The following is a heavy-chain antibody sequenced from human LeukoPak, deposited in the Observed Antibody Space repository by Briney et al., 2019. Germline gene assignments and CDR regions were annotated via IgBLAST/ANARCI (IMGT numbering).Heavy chain of an antibody. Sequence: GASVKVSCKASGYTFTGYYMHWVRQAPGQGLEWMGWINPNSGGTNYAQKFQGRVTMTRDTSISTAYMELSRLRSDDTAVYYCARGRDYGDYRGDWFDPWGQGTLVTVSS. D-gene: IGHD4-17*01. CDR2: INPNSGGT. CDR1: GYTFTGYY. CDR3: ARGRDYGDYRGDWFDP. V-gene: IGHV1-2*02. J-gene: IGHJ5*02.